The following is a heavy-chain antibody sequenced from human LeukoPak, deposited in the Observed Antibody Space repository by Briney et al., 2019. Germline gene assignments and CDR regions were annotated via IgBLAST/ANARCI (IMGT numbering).Heavy chain of an antibody. CDR3: AKVRGYDAFDI. CDR1: GFTFSSYA. Sequence: GGSLRLSCAASGFTFSSYAMSWVRQAPGKGLEWVSAISGSGGNTNYADSVKGRFTISRDNSKNMLYVQMNSLRAEDTAVYYCAKVRGYDAFDIWGQGTMVTVSS. J-gene: IGHJ3*02. V-gene: IGHV3-23*01. CDR2: ISGSGGNT. D-gene: IGHD3-10*01.